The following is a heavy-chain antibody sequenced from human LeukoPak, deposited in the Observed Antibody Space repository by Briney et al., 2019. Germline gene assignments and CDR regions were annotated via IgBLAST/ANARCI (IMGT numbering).Heavy chain of an antibody. CDR1: GFPFNKYA. CDR3: AKLLGGGCYGNIDY. J-gene: IGHJ4*02. Sequence: GGSLRLSCAASGFPFNKYAMSWVRQAPGKGLEWVSVICGSTDSTHYADSVKGRFTISRDNSKNTLYLQMDSLRAEDTAVYYCAKLLGGGCYGNIDYWGQGTLVTVSS. D-gene: IGHD2-15*01. CDR2: ICGSTDST. V-gene: IGHV3-23*01.